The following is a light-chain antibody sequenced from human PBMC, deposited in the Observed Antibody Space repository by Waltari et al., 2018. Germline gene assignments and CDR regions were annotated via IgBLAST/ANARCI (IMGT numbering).Light chain of an antibody. CDR1: QGISSY. CDR2: DAS. Sequence: IVMTQSPATLYLSPGERATLSCRASQGISSYLAWYQQKPGQAPRLLIYDASTRATGIPARFSGSGSGTDFTLTISSLEPEDFAAYYCQQRSNWPLTFGGGTKVEIK. V-gene: IGKV3-11*01. J-gene: IGKJ4*01. CDR3: QQRSNWPLT.